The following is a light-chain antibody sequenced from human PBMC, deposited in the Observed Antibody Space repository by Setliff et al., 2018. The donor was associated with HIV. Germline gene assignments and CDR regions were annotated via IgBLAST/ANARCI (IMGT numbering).Light chain of an antibody. Sequence: QSALPQPASVSGSPGQSITISCTGTSSDIGGYNYVSWYQQHPGKAPKLMIYDVSNRPSGVSDRFSGSKSGNTASLTISGLQAEDEADYYCCSYTTSITYGFGTGTKGTVL. CDR2: DVS. V-gene: IGLV2-14*03. J-gene: IGLJ1*01. CDR3: CSYTTSITYG. CDR1: SSDIGGYNY.